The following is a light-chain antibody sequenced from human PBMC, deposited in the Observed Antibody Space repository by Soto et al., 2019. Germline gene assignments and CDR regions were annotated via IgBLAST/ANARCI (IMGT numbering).Light chain of an antibody. CDR3: QQSYSTPPWT. J-gene: IGKJ1*01. V-gene: IGKV1-39*01. CDR1: QGISTY. Sequence: DIQMTHSPPSLSASLGDRLTITCRVSQGISTYLNWYQQKPGKAPKLLIYAASSLQSGVPSRFSGSGSGTDFTLTISSLQPEDFATYYCQQSYSTPPWTFGQGTKVDIK. CDR2: AAS.